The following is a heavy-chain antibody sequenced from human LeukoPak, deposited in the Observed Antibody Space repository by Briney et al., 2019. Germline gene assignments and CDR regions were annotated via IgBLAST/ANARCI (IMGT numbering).Heavy chain of an antibody. CDR3: AKDSQGALYYFDY. J-gene: IGHJ4*02. Sequence: GGSLRLSCAASGFTFSSYAMHWVRQAPGKGLEWVAVISYDGSNKYYADSVKGRFTISRDNSKNTLYLQMSSLRAEDTAIYYCAKDSQGALYYFDYWGQGTLVTVSS. V-gene: IGHV3-30-3*01. CDR2: ISYDGSNK. CDR1: GFTFSSYA.